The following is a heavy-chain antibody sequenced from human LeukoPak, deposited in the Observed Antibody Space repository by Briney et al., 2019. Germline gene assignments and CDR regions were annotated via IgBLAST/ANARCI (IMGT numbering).Heavy chain of an antibody. V-gene: IGHV3-48*02. CDR3: ARLWGYCSGGSCYSTPY. Sequence: PGGSLRLSCAASGFTFSTYGMNWVRQAPGKGLEWVSYISRSGSTIYYADSVKGRFTISRDNAKNSLYLQMNSLRDEDTAVYYCARLWGYCSGGSCYSTPYWGQGTLVTVSS. CDR2: ISRSGSTI. D-gene: IGHD2-15*01. CDR1: GFTFSTYG. J-gene: IGHJ4*02.